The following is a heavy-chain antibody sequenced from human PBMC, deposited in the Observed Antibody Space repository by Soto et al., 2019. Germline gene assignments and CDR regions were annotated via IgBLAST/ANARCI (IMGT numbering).Heavy chain of an antibody. D-gene: IGHD6-13*01. V-gene: IGHV1-46*03. CDR3: ASGYSSTGKGPGFDY. Sequence: QVQLVQSGAEVKKPGASVKVSCKASGYTFTSYYMHWVRQAPGQGLEWMGIINPSGGSTSYAQKFQDRVTMTRDTSTSTVYMELSSLRSEDTAVYYCASGYSSTGKGPGFDYWGQGTLVTVSS. J-gene: IGHJ4*02. CDR1: GYTFTSYY. CDR2: INPSGGST.